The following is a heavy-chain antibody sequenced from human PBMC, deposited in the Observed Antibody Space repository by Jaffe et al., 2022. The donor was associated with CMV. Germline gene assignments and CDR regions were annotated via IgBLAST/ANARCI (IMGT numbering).Heavy chain of an antibody. D-gene: IGHD1-26*01. V-gene: IGHV3-21*01. Sequence: EVQLVESGGGLVKPGESLRLSCSASGFTFSSYRMNWVRQAPGKGLEWVSSISSTSSYIYYADSVKGRFTISRDNAKNSLYLQMKSLRAEDTAVYYCARDLGGKSHLDYWGQGTLVTVSA. CDR3: ARDLGGKSHLDY. CDR1: GFTFSSYR. CDR2: ISSTSSYI. J-gene: IGHJ4*02.